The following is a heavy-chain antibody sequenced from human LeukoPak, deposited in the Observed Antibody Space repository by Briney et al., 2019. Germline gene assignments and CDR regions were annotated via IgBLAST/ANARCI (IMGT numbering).Heavy chain of an antibody. CDR3: ARELEVRGEHAFDI. CDR1: GFSLSTSGMG. V-gene: IGHV2-70*04. Sequence: SGPALVKPTQTLTLTCTFSGFSLSTSGMGVGWIRQPPGKALDWLARIDWDDDKFYSTSLKTRLTISKDTSKNQVVLTMTNMDPVDTATYYCARELEVRGEHAFDIWGQGTMVTVSS. J-gene: IGHJ3*02. CDR2: IDWDDDK. D-gene: IGHD3-10*01.